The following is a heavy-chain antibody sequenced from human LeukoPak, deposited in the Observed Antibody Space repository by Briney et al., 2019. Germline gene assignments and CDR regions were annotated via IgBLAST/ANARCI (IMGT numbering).Heavy chain of an antibody. V-gene: IGHV3-48*04. CDR1: GFSFSRYG. Sequence: PGGSLRLSCAASGFSFSRYGMKWVRQAPGKGLEWLSYIRSSDSATYYADSVKGRFTISRDNAKNSLYLQMDSLRVEDTAVYYCAKRADSSAHSCDYWGQGTLVTVSS. J-gene: IGHJ4*02. D-gene: IGHD3-22*01. CDR2: IRSSDSAT. CDR3: AKRADSSAHSCDY.